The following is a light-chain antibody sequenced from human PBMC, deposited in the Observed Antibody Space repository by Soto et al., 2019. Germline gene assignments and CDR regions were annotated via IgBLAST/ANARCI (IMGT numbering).Light chain of an antibody. J-gene: IGLJ1*01. CDR3: SSYRASSTPYV. Sequence: QSVLAQPASVSGSPGQSITISCSGTSGDVGGYNYVSWYQQHPGKAPKLMLYEVSNRPSGVSNRFSGSKSGKTASLTISGLQAEDEADYYCSSYRASSTPYVFGTGTKVTVL. CDR1: SGDVGGYNY. V-gene: IGLV2-14*01. CDR2: EVS.